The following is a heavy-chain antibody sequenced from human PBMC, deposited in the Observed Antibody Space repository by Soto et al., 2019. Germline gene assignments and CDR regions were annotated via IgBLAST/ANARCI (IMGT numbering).Heavy chain of an antibody. V-gene: IGHV5-51*01. CDR1: GYSFTSYW. CDR3: ARLDYDILTGYYYWFDP. CDR2: IYPGDSDT. J-gene: IGHJ5*02. Sequence: PGESLKISCKGSGYSFTSYWIGWVRQMPGKGLEWMGIIYPGDSDTRCSPSFQGQVTISADKSISTAYLQWSSLKASDTAMYYCARLDYDILTGYYYWFDPWGQGTLVTVSS. D-gene: IGHD3-9*01.